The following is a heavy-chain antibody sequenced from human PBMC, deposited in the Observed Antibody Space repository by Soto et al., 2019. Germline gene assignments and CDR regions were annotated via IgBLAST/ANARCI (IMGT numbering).Heavy chain of an antibody. D-gene: IGHD4-4*01. CDR3: ARYWAVTTYFDY. Sequence: SETLSLTCTLSGISTSSSSYYCGWLRQPPVKGLEWIGSIFYSGSTYYNPSLKSRVTISVDTSKNQFSLKLSSVTAADTAVYYCARYWAVTTYFDYWGQGTLVTV. CDR2: IFYSGST. V-gene: IGHV4-39*07. J-gene: IGHJ4*02. CDR1: GISTSSSSYY.